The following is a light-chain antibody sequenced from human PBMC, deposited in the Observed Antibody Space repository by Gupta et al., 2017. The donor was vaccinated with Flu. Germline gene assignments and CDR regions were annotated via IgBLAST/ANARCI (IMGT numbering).Light chain of an antibody. V-gene: IGKV1-5*03. CDR1: QSISSW. J-gene: IGKJ4*01. CDR2: KAS. Sequence: DMQMTQSPSTLSPSVGDRVTITCRATQSISSWFAWCQQKPGTAPKLLIYKASTLASGVPSRCSGSGSGTEATLTISSVQPDDVATYYCQQYDSYTLTFGGGTKVELK. CDR3: QQYDSYTLT.